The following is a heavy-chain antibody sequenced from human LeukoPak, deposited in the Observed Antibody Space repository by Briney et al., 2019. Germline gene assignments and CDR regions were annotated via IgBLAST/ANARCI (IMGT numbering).Heavy chain of an antibody. Sequence: ASVKVSCKASGYTFTSYGISWVRQAPGQGLEWMGGIIPIFGTANYAQKFQGRVTITADESTSTAYMELSSLRSEDTAVYYCASQGKWLQFFDYWGQGTLVTVSS. D-gene: IGHD5-24*01. CDR1: GYTFTSYG. CDR2: IIPIFGTA. V-gene: IGHV1-69*13. CDR3: ASQGKWLQFFDY. J-gene: IGHJ4*02.